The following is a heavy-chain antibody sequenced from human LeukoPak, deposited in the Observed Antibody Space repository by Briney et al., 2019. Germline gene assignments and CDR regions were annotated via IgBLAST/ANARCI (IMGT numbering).Heavy chain of an antibody. CDR2: ISYDGSNK. V-gene: IGHV3-30-3*01. D-gene: IGHD6-13*01. J-gene: IGHJ5*02. CDR3: VKKGNSWSPRFDP. CDR1: GFTFSSYA. Sequence: GGSLRLSCAASGFTFSSYAMHWVRQAPGKGLEWVAVISYDGSNKYYADSVKGRFTISRDNSKNTLYLQMNSLRAEDTALYHCVKKGNSWSPRFDPWGQGTLVTVSS.